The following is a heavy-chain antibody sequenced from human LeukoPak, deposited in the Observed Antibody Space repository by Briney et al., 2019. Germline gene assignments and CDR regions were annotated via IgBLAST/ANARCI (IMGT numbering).Heavy chain of an antibody. J-gene: IGHJ1*01. CDR1: GYTFTGYY. D-gene: IGHD2-2*01. CDR3: ARGFGYYCSSTSCYSRYFQH. Sequence: ASVKVSCKASGYTFTGYYMHWVRQAPGQGLEWMGWINPNSGGTNYAQKFQGRVTMTRDTSISTAYMELSRLRSDDTAVYYCARGFGYYCSSTSCYSRYFQHWGQGTLVTVSS. V-gene: IGHV1-2*02. CDR2: INPNSGGT.